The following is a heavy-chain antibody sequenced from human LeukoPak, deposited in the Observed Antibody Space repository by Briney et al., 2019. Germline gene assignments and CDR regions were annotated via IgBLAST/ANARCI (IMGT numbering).Heavy chain of an antibody. V-gene: IGHV3-23*01. D-gene: IGHD2-21*01. J-gene: IGHJ1*01. Sequence: GGSLTLSCAASGFSFSSYAMSYFRQAPGKGLEWVSAISDSGGSTYYADSVKGRFTISRDNSKNIVNLEMSLLRVDETVMYCCARLKGQGLRHVEATCDWGE. CDR1: GFSFSSYA. CDR2: ISDSGGST. CDR3: ARLKGQGLRHVEATCD.